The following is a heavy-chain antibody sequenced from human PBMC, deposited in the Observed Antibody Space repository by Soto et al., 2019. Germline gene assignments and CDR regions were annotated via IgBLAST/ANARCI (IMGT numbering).Heavy chain of an antibody. CDR1: GYTFTSYD. CDR2: MNPNSGNT. D-gene: IGHD3-3*01. J-gene: IGHJ6*03. V-gene: IGHV1-8*01. CDR3: ARYGYYDFWSGYLGYYYYYYMDV. Sequence: ASVKVSCKASGYTFTSYDINWVRQATGQGLEWMGWMNPNSGNTGYAQKFQGRVTMTRNTSISTAYMELSSLRSEDTAVYYCARYGYYDFWSGYLGYYYYYYMDVWGKGTTVTVSS.